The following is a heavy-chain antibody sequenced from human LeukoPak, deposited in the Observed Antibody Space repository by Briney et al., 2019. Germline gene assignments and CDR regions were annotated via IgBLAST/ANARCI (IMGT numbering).Heavy chain of an antibody. V-gene: IGHV1-69*05. CDR3: ARGPELERLDY. CDR2: IISMFGTA. D-gene: IGHD1-1*01. J-gene: IGHJ4*02. CDR1: GGTFSSYA. Sequence: SVKVSCKASGGTFSSYAISWVRQAPGQGLEWMGGIISMFGTANYAQKFQGRVTITTDESTRTAYMELSSLRSDDTAVYFCARGPELERLDYWGQGTLVTVSS.